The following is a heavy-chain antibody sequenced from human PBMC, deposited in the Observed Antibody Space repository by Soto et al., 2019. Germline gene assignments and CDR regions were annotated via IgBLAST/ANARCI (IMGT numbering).Heavy chain of an antibody. CDR3: ARDRLPRYSSGWSKPRDYYYYGMDV. Sequence: SQTLSLTCAISGDSVSSNSAAWNWIRQSPSRGLEWLGRTYYRSKWYNDYAVSVKSRITINPDTSKNQFSLQLNSVTPEDTAVIYCARDRLPRYSSGWSKPRDYYYYGMDVWGQGTTVTVSS. CDR1: GDSVSSNSAA. D-gene: IGHD6-19*01. CDR2: TYYRSKWYN. J-gene: IGHJ6*02. V-gene: IGHV6-1*01.